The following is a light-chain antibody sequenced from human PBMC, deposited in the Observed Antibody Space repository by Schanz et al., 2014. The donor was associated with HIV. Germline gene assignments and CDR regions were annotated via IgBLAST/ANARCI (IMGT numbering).Light chain of an antibody. Sequence: QSALTQPPSASGSPGQSVTISCTGTSSDVGDYNYVSWYQQHPGKAPKLMIYEVTKRPSGVPDRFSGSKSGNTASLTISGLQPEDEADYYCNSYSHSNTYVFGSGTKLTVL. CDR3: NSYSHSNTYV. J-gene: IGLJ1*01. CDR1: SSDVGDYNY. CDR2: EVT. V-gene: IGLV2-8*01.